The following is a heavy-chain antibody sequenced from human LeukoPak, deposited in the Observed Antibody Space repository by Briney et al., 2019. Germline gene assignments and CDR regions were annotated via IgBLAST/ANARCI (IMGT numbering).Heavy chain of an antibody. CDR3: ASRYYYDSSGYSG. J-gene: IGHJ4*02. V-gene: IGHV4-59*08. CDR1: GGSISSYY. CDR2: IYYSGST. D-gene: IGHD3-22*01. Sequence: SETLSLTCPVSGGSISSYYWSWIRQPPGKGLEWIGYIYYSGSTNYNPSLKSRVTISVDTSKNQFSLKLSSVTAADTAVYYCASRYYYDSSGYSGWGQGTLVTVSS.